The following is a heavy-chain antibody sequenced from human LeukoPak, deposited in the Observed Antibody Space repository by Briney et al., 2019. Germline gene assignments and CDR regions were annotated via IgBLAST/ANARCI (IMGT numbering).Heavy chain of an antibody. CDR2: INPSGGST. CDR3: ASCYCGRSCRPDY. J-gene: IGHJ4*02. D-gene: IGHD3-16*01. V-gene: IGHV1-46*01. CDR1: VAISCTHY. Sequence: ASVRDSCEESVAISCTHYMYGVRQAPGQGLEWMGIINPSGGSTSNAQKFQGRVTMSRDTSTSTVYKELSSLTSENTAVYYCASCYCGRSCRPDYGGQGTLVTVSS.